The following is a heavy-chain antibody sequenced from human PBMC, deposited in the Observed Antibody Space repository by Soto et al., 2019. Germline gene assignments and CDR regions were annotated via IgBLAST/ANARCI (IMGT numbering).Heavy chain of an antibody. J-gene: IGHJ4*02. CDR2: INIDGRTT. CDR3: GRIRRGDGYTLGY. CDR1: GFSLSNYW. D-gene: IGHD5-12*01. V-gene: IGHV3-74*01. Sequence: EVQLVESGGVSVQPGGSLRLSCAASGFSLSNYWMHWVRQAPGKGLVWVSRINIDGRTTTYADSVKGRFTISRDNAKNTLYLQMNSLRDEDTAVYYCGRIRRGDGYTLGYWGQGTLVTVSS.